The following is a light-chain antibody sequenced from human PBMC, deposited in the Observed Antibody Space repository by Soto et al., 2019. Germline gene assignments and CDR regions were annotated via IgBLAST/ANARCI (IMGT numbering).Light chain of an antibody. J-gene: IGLJ3*02. V-gene: IGLV2-14*01. CDR2: EVS. Sequence: QSALSQPPSVSGSPGQSITISCTGTSSDVGGYKFVSWYQQHPGKAPKLLLYEVSNRPSGVSNRFSGSKSGNTASLTISGLQAEDEAEYYCSSCTPNRRLFGGGTKLTVL. CDR1: SSDVGGYKF. CDR3: SSCTPNRRL.